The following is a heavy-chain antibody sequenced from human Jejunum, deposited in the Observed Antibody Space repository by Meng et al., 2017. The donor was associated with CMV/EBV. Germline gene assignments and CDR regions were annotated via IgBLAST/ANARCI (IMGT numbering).Heavy chain of an antibody. J-gene: IGHJ5*02. Sequence: SCAASGLTVESNYMSWVRQAPGKGLEWISVIYSAGNAHYADSEKGRFTISRDTSKNTVYLQLNSLRPEDTAVYYCVRGGLKGFDPWGQGTLVTVSS. CDR2: IYSAGNA. CDR1: GLTVESNY. D-gene: IGHD3-16*01. CDR3: VRGGLKGFDP. V-gene: IGHV3-66*02.